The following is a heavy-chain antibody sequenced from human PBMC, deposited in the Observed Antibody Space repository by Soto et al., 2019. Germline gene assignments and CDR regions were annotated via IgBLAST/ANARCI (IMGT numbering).Heavy chain of an antibody. D-gene: IGHD5-12*01. CDR1: GGSISSSSYY. Sequence: QLQLQESGPGLVKPSETLSLTCTVSGGSISSSSYYWGWIRQPPGKGLEWIGSIYYSGSTYYNPSLKIRVPISLDTSKNQFSLKLSSVTAADTAVYYRAVNVEMATIVVYWGQGTLVTVSS. CDR2: IYYSGST. CDR3: AVNVEMATIVVY. V-gene: IGHV4-39*01. J-gene: IGHJ4*02.